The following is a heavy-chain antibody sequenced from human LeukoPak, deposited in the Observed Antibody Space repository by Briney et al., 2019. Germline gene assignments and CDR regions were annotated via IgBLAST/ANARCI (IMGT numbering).Heavy chain of an antibody. D-gene: IGHD5-12*01. CDR1: GSIFTTYW. CDR2: ILPGVSDT. J-gene: IGHJ4*02. Sequence: GESLNISCKASGSIFTTYWIAWVRQMPGKGMEWKGLILPGVSDTRYRPSFQGQVTISPDKSISTAHLQWSSLDASDTAMYYCARHGGSYDYDSWGQGTLVTVSS. CDR3: ARHGGSYDYDS. V-gene: IGHV5-51*01.